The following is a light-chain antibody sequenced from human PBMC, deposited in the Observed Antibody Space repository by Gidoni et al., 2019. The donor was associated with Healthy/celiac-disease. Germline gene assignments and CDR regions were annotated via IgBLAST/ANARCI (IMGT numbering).Light chain of an antibody. CDR2: DAS. CDR1: QDISNY. CDR3: QQYDNLLLT. J-gene: IGKJ4*01. V-gene: IGKV1-33*01. Sequence: DIQMTQSPSSLSASVGDRVTITCQARQDISNYLNWEQQKPGKAPKLLIYDASNLETGVPSRVSGSGSGTDFTFTISSLQPEDIATYYCQQYDNLLLTFGGGTKVEIK.